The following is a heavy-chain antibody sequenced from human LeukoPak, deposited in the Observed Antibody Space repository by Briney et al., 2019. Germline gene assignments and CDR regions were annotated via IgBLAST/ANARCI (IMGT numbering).Heavy chain of an antibody. CDR2: IYYSGNT. D-gene: IGHD3-10*01. CDR3: ARAGGFTLVRGAVNNWFDP. V-gene: IGHV4-39*07. CDR1: GGSITTNSYY. Sequence: EPSETLSLTCTVSGGSITTNSYYWGWIRQPPGKGLEWIGSIYYSGNTYYNPSLKSRVSVSVDTSKNQFSLKLSSVTAADTAVYYCARAGGFTLVRGAVNNWFDPWGQGTLVTVSS. J-gene: IGHJ5*02.